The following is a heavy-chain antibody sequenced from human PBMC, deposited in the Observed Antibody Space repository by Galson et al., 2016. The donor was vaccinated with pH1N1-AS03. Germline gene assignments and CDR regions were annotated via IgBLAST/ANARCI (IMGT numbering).Heavy chain of an antibody. J-gene: IGHJ4*02. CDR3: AAGQGWAFDY. CDR1: GGSISDYY. CDR2: IHHSGTT. Sequence: ETLSLTCAVSGGSISDYYLSWIRQPPGKGLEWIGHIHHSGTTNYNPSLKSRVTISVDTSKKQFSLKMTSVTAADTAVYFCAAGQGWAFDYRGQGTLVTASS. D-gene: IGHD1-26*01. V-gene: IGHV4-59*01.